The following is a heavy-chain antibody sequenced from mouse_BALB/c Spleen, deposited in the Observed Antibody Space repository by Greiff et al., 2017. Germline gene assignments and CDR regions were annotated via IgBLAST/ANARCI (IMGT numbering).Heavy chain of an antibody. V-gene: IGHV2-6-4*01. D-gene: IGHD2-14*01. CDR3: TRYDYDAMDY. Sequence: VQLVQSGPGLVAPSQCLSITCTASGFSLSSYSVHWVRQPPGQGLEWLGMICGGGSTDYNTALYSRLSISKDNSTCLLFLRMNSLQTDDTAMYYCTRYDYDAMDYWGQGTSVTVSS. CDR2: ICGGGST. J-gene: IGHJ4*01. CDR1: GFSLSSYS.